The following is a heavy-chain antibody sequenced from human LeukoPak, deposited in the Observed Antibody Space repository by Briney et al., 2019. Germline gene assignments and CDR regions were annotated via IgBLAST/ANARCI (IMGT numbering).Heavy chain of an antibody. V-gene: IGHV3-20*04. CDR3: ARDRGWLQYIDY. CDR1: GFTFGDYG. Sequence: GSLRLSCAASGFTFGDYGMSWVPQAPGKGLEWVPSINWDGGNTAYADSVKGRFTISRNTAKDSLYLQLTSLRAEDTALYYCARDRGWLQYIDYWGQGTLVTVSS. D-gene: IGHD5-24*01. J-gene: IGHJ4*02. CDR2: INWDGGNT.